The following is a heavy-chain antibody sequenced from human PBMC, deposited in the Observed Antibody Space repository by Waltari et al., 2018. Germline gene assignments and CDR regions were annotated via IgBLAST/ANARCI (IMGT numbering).Heavy chain of an antibody. D-gene: IGHD6-19*01. CDR1: GYTFPSYG. CDR3: ARDSSGSFTKDWFDP. J-gene: IGHJ5*02. V-gene: IGHV1-18*01. CDR2: ISAYNGNT. Sequence: QVQLVQSGAEVKKPGASVKVSCKASGYTFPSYGIRWVRQAPGQGLEWMGWISAYNGNTNYAQKLQGRVTMTTDTSTSTAYMELRSLRSDDTAVYYCARDSSGSFTKDWFDPWGQGTLVTVSS.